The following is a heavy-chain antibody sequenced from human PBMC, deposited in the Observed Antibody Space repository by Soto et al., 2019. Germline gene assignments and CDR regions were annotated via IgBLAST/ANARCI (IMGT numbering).Heavy chain of an antibody. CDR2: ISYDGSNT. Sequence: ESGGGVVQPGRSLRLSCAASGFSFSNYGMHWVRQAPGKGLEWVAVISYDGSNTTFADSLKGRFIISRDNSKNTLFLQINGLRVEDTAVYYCAKVSGCVAGSCYLGWFDPWGQGTLVTVSS. V-gene: IGHV3-30*18. CDR1: GFSFSNYG. D-gene: IGHD2-15*01. J-gene: IGHJ5*02. CDR3: AKVSGCVAGSCYLGWFDP.